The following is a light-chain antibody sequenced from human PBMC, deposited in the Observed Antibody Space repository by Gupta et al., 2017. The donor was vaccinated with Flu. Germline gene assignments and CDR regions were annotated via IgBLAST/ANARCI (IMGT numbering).Light chain of an antibody. J-gene: IGKJ1*01. CDR1: QSSSSY. Sequence: MTPSPSSLSAAVVDRVTITCRASQSSSSYLNWYQQKPGKAPKLLIYAASSLQSGVPSRFSGSGSGTDFTLTISSLQPEDFATYYCQQSYKTPRTFGQGTKVEIK. CDR2: AAS. V-gene: IGKV1-39*01. CDR3: QQSYKTPRT.